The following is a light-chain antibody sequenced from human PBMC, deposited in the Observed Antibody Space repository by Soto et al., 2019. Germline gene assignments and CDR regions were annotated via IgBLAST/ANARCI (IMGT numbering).Light chain of an antibody. CDR3: QQYYSYPAWT. CDR1: QGISSY. V-gene: IGKV1-8*01. Sequence: AIRMTQSPSSLSASTGDRVTITCRASQGISSYLAWYQQKPGKAPKLLIYAASTLQSGVPSRFSGSGSGTDFTLTISCLQSEDCATYYCQQYYSYPAWTVCQGTKVEIK. J-gene: IGKJ1*01. CDR2: AAS.